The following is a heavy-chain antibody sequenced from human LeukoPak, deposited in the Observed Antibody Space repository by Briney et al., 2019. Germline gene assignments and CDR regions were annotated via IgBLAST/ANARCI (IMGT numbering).Heavy chain of an antibody. D-gene: IGHD3-3*01. Sequence: EGSLRLSCAASGFTFSSYGMHWVRQAPGKGLEWVAFIRYDGSNKYYADSVKGRFTISRDNSKNTLYLQMNSLRAEDTAVYYCAKDHPVLRSTYYMDVWGKGTTATVSS. CDR3: AKDHPVLRSTYYMDV. J-gene: IGHJ6*03. CDR2: IRYDGSNK. V-gene: IGHV3-30*02. CDR1: GFTFSSYG.